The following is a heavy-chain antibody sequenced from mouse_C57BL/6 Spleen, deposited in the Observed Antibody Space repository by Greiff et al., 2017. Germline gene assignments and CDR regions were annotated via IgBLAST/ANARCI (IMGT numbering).Heavy chain of an antibody. CDR2: IDPSDSYT. D-gene: IGHD1-1*01. V-gene: IGHV1-69*01. CDR3: ARGDYYGSSYGFDY. J-gene: IGHJ2*01. Sequence: QVQLQQSGAELVMPGASVKLSCKASGYTFTSYWMHWVKQRPGQGLEWIGEIDPSDSYTNYNQKFKGKSTLTVDKSSSTAYMQLSSLTSEDSAVYYCARGDYYGSSYGFDYWGQGTTLTVSS. CDR1: GYTFTSYW.